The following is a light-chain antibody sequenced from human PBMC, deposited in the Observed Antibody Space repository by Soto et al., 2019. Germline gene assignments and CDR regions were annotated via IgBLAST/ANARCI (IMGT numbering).Light chain of an antibody. J-gene: IGKJ2*01. Sequence: DIEMTQSPSTLSASVGDSVTISCRASQSISGWLAWYQQKAGKAPNLLIHDASTLESGGPSRFSGSGSGTEFTLTISSLQPDDFATYYCQQYNNYPYTFGQGTKLEIK. V-gene: IGKV1-5*01. CDR1: QSISGW. CDR2: DAS. CDR3: QQYNNYPYT.